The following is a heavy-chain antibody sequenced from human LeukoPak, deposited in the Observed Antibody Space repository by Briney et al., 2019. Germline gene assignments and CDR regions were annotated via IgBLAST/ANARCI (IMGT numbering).Heavy chain of an antibody. J-gene: IGHJ4*02. V-gene: IGHV3-15*01. CDR1: GFTFSSYS. CDR3: AKGNYGEKIDY. D-gene: IGHD4-17*01. Sequence: GGSLRLSCAVSGFTFSSYSMNWVRQAPGKGLEWVGRIKSKTDGGTTDYAAPVKGRFTISRDDSKNTLYLQMNSLKAEDAALYYCAKGNYGEKIDYWGPGTLVTVSS. CDR2: IKSKTDGGTT.